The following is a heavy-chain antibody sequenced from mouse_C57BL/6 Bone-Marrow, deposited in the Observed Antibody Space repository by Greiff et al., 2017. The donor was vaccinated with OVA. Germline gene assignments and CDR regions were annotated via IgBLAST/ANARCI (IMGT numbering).Heavy chain of an antibody. CDR1: GYAFSSYW. Sequence: VQLQQSGAELVKPGASVKISCKASGYAFSSYWMNWVKQRPGKGLEWIGQIYPGDGDTNYNGKFKGKATLTADKSSSTAYMQLSSLTSEDSAVYFCAREIYYGNYYYAMDDWGQGTSVTVSS. J-gene: IGHJ4*01. D-gene: IGHD2-1*01. V-gene: IGHV1-80*01. CDR2: IYPGDGDT. CDR3: AREIYYGNYYYAMDD.